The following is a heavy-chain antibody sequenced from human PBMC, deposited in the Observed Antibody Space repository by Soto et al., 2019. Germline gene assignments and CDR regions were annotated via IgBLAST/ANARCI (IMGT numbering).Heavy chain of an antibody. D-gene: IGHD6-19*01. Sequence: GGSLRLSCAASGFTFSNAWMSWVRQAPGKGLEWVGRIKSKTDGGTTDYAAPVKGRFTIARDDSKNTLYLQMNSLKTEDTAVYYCTTGKSGYSSGWYYVDYWGQGTLVTVSS. V-gene: IGHV3-15*01. CDR2: IKSKTDGGTT. J-gene: IGHJ4*02. CDR1: GFTFSNAW. CDR3: TTGKSGYSSGWYYVDY.